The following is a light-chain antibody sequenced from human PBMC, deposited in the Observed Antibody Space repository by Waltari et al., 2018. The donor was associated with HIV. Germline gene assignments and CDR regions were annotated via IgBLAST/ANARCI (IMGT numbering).Light chain of an antibody. J-gene: IGLJ3*02. CDR3: CSYSGSSTSWV. CDR2: EGS. V-gene: IGLV2-23*01. CDR1: SSDVGSYNL. Sequence: QSALTQPASVSGSPGQSITISCTGTSSDVGSYNLVSWYQQHPGKAPKLMIYEGSKRPSGVSNRFAGSKSGSTASLTISGLQAEDEADYYCCSYSGSSTSWVFGGGTKLTVL.